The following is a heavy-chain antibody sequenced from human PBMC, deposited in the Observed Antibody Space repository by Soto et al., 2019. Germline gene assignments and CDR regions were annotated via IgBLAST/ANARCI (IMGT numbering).Heavy chain of an antibody. Sequence: EVQVLESGGGLVQPGGSLRLSCAASGFTFSTYAMSWVRQAPGKGLEWVSSISGNGGSTYYADSVKGRFTISRDNSMSTLYVQMNSLRADDTAVYYCATALPPNSGWVYYFYGMDVWGQGATVTVSS. D-gene: IGHD6-19*01. CDR2: ISGNGGST. V-gene: IGHV3-23*01. CDR3: ATALPPNSGWVYYFYGMDV. J-gene: IGHJ6*02. CDR1: GFTFSTYA.